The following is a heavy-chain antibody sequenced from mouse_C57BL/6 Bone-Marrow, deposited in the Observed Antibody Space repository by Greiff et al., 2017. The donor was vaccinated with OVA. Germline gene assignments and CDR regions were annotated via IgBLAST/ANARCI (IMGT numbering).Heavy chain of an antibody. CDR1: GFTFSDYG. J-gene: IGHJ4*01. CDR2: ISSGSSTI. CDR3: ASRGDYYAMDY. Sequence: EVKLMESGGGLVKPGGSLKLSCAASGFTFSDYGMHWVRQAPEKGLEWVAYISSGSSTIYYADTVKGRFTISRDNAKNTLFLQMTSLRSEDTAMCYCASRGDYYAMDYWGQGTSVTVSS. D-gene: IGHD3-1*01. V-gene: IGHV5-17*01.